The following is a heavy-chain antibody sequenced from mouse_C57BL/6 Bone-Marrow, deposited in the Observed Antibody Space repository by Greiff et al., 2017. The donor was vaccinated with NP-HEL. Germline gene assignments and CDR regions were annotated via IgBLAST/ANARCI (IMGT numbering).Heavy chain of an antibody. CDR3: ARGYYRNRGCGY. J-gene: IGHJ3*01. CDR1: GYTFTSYW. Sequence: QVQLQQPGAELVRPGTSVKLSCKASGYTFTSYWMHWVKQRPGQGLEWIGVIDPSDSYTNYNQKFKGKATLTVDTSSSTAYMQLSSLTSEDSAVYYCARGYYRNRGCGYWGQGTLVTVAA. CDR2: IDPSDSYT. D-gene: IGHD2-14*01. V-gene: IGHV1-59*01.